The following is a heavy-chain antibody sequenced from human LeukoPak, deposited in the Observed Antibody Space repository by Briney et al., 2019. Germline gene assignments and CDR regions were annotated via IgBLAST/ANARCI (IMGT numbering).Heavy chain of an antibody. CDR1: GGSISSTTYY. CDR3: ARVTALGTANDY. J-gene: IGHJ4*02. Sequence: PSETLSLTCTVSGGSISSTTYYWGWIRQPPGKGLEWIGSLHYSVNTYYNPSVKSRVTISVDTSKNQFSLKLTSVTAADTAVYYCARVTALGTANDYWGQGTLVTVSP. CDR2: LHYSVNT. D-gene: IGHD2-21*02. V-gene: IGHV4-39*01.